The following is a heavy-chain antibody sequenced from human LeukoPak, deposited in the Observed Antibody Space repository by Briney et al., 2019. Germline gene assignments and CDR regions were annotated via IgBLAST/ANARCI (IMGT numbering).Heavy chain of an antibody. D-gene: IGHD3-10*01. CDR1: GFTFSNAW. CDR2: IKSKSDGGTT. CDR3: AKDTPYYYGSGSYYHSFDY. V-gene: IGHV3-15*01. Sequence: GGSLRLSCAASGFTFSNAWMSWVRQAPGKGLKWVGRIKSKSDGGTTNYAAPVKGRFTISRDDSKNTLYLQMNSLKTEDTAVYYCAKDTPYYYGSGSYYHSFDYWGQGTLVTVSS. J-gene: IGHJ4*02.